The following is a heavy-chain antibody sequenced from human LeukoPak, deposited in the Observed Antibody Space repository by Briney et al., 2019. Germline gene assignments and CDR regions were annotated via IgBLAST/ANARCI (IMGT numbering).Heavy chain of an antibody. Sequence: SETLSLTCTVSGGSVSSGSYFWSWIRQPPGKGLEWIGYINHSGNTKYNPSLKSRVTISIGTSKNQFSLKLSSVTAADTAVYYCARDKPTSSRDYYYGMDVWGQGTTVTVSS. D-gene: IGHD6-6*01. CDR1: GGSVSSGSYF. V-gene: IGHV4-61*01. J-gene: IGHJ6*02. CDR2: INHSGNT. CDR3: ARDKPTSSRDYYYGMDV.